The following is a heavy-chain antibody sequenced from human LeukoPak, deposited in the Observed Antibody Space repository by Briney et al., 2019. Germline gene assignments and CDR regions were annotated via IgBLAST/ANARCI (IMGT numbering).Heavy chain of an antibody. D-gene: IGHD1-26*01. J-gene: IGHJ5*02. CDR3: ARTYSGSYRYNWFDP. CDR1: GFTFSSYS. V-gene: IGHV4-34*01. CDR2: INHSGST. Sequence: GSLRLSCAASGFTFSSYSMNWVRQPPGKGLEWIGEINHSGSTNYNPSLKSRVTISVDTSKNQFSLKLSSVTAADTAVYYCARTYSGSYRYNWFDPWGQGTLVTVSS.